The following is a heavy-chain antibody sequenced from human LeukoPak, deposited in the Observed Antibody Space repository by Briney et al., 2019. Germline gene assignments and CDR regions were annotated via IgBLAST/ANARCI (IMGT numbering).Heavy chain of an antibody. CDR1: GFTFSSYA. Sequence: LXLSXAASGFTFSSYAMSWVRQAPGKGLEWIGEINHSGSTNYSPSLKSRVTISVDTSKNQFSLKLSSVTAADTAVYYCARGYYYDSSGYGWFDPWGQGTLVTVSS. CDR2: INHSGST. V-gene: IGHV4-34*01. D-gene: IGHD3-22*01. J-gene: IGHJ5*02. CDR3: ARGYYYDSSGYGWFDP.